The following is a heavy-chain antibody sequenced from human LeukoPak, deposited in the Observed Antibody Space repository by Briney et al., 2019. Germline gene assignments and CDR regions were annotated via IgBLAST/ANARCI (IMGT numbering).Heavy chain of an antibody. Sequence: PGGSLRLSCAASGFTFNDYYMSWIRQAPGEGLEWISYISGSGDRIYYADSVKGRFTISRENAKNSLYLQLNSLRAEDTAVYYCARDYAWDSYGLVLDSWGQGALVTVSS. CDR3: ARDYAWDSYGLVLDS. CDR2: ISGSGDRI. CDR1: GFTFNDYY. D-gene: IGHD3-16*02. V-gene: IGHV3-11*01. J-gene: IGHJ4*02.